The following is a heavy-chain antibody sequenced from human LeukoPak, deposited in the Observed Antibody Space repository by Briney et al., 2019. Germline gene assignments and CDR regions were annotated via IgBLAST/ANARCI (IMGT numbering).Heavy chain of an antibody. V-gene: IGHV3-74*01. J-gene: IGHJ6*02. D-gene: IGHD6-19*01. CDR3: ARVDSSGWQPYYYYGMDV. Sequence: GGSLRLSCAASGFTFSSYWMHWVRQAPGKGLVWVSRINSDGSSTSYADSVKGRFTISRDNAKNTLYLQMNRLRAEDTAVYYCARVDSSGWQPYYYYGMDVWGQGTTVTVSS. CDR2: INSDGSST. CDR1: GFTFSSYW.